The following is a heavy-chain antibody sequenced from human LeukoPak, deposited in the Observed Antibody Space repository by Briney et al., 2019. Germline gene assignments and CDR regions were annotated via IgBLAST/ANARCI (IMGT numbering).Heavy chain of an antibody. CDR3: ARDSVSGDAFDI. J-gene: IGHJ3*02. V-gene: IGHV4-30-2*01. Sequence: SETLSLTCAVSGGSIRSGGYSWSWIRQPPGKGLEWIGYLYHSGSTYYNPSLKSRDPISVDMSKNQFSLKLSSVTAADTAVYYCARDSVSGDAFDIWGQGTMVTVSS. CDR2: LYHSGST. D-gene: IGHD3-10*01. CDR1: GGSIRSGGYS.